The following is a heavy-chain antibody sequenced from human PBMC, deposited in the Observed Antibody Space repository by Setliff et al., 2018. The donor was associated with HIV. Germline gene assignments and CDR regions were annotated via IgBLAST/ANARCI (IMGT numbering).Heavy chain of an antibody. CDR2: INHRGIT. Sequence: PSETLSLTCAVYGVSFSGYYWSWIRQPPGKGLEWIGEINHRGITNYSPSLKSRVTISVDTSKNQFSLKLDSVTAADTAVYFCARRTPTPGFLGPTSYAHREGALDIWGQGIAVTVSS. V-gene: IGHV4-34*01. J-gene: IGHJ3*02. CDR1: GVSFSGYY. D-gene: IGHD3-16*01. CDR3: ARRTPTPGFLGPTSYAHREGALDI.